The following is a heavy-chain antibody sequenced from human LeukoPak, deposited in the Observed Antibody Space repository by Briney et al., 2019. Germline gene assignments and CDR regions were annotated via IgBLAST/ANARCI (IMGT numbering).Heavy chain of an antibody. CDR1: GLIFSNYG. D-gene: IGHD2-21*02. Sequence: PGRSLRLSCAASGLIFSNYGMHWVRQAPGKGLEWVALTWYDESNKYYADSVKGRFTISRDNSKNTLYLQMNSLRAEDTAVYYCARDLWCGADCYGTFDIWGQGTMVSVSS. J-gene: IGHJ3*02. V-gene: IGHV3-33*01. CDR2: TWYDESNK. CDR3: ARDLWCGADCYGTFDI.